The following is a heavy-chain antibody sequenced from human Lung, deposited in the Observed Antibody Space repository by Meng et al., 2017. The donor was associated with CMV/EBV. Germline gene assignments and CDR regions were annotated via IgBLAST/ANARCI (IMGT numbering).Heavy chain of an antibody. D-gene: IGHD1-1*01. CDR1: GLSTYG. CDR3: AKDGKSGGYIDY. CDR2: IWFDGSSK. V-gene: IGHV3-30*02. Sequence: GQGVGAGGGVVQPGGSLRLSCGASGLSTYGMHWVRQVPGKGLEWVAFIWFDGSSKYYADSVKGRFSISRDNSKNTLYLQMNSLRPEDTGVYYCAKDGKSGGYIDYWGQGTLVTVSS. J-gene: IGHJ4*02.